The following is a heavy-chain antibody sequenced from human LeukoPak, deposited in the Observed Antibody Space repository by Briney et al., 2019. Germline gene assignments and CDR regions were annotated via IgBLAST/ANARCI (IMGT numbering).Heavy chain of an antibody. CDR3: AHRRLYSSSRYYFDY. CDR2: IYWNDDK. J-gene: IGHJ4*02. D-gene: IGHD6-13*01. Sequence: SGPTLVNPTQTLTLTCTFSGFPLSTRGVGVGWIRQPPGKALEWLTLIYWNDDKRYSPSLKSRLTITKDTSKNQVVLTMTNMDPVDTATYYCAHRRLYSSSRYYFDYWGQGTLVTVSS. V-gene: IGHV2-5*01. CDR1: GFPLSTRGVG.